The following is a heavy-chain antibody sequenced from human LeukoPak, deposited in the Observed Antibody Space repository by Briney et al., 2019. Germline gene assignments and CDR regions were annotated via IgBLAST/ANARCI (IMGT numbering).Heavy chain of an antibody. CDR2: ISWNSGSI. CDR1: GFTFDDYA. D-gene: IGHD6-19*01. J-gene: IGHJ4*02. CDR3: AKDFSRWSTPYGGGLINMGYFDY. V-gene: IGHV3-9*01. Sequence: GRSLRLSCAASGFTFDDYAMHWVRQAPGKGLEWVSGISWNSGSIGYADSVKGRFTISRDNAKNSLYLQMNSLRAEDTALYYCAKDFSRWSTPYGGGLINMGYFDYWGQGTLVTVSS.